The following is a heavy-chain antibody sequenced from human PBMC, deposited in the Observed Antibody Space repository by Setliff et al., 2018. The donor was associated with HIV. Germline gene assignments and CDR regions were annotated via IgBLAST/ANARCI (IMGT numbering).Heavy chain of an antibody. Sequence: SETLSLTCTVSGGSISSHYWSWIRQPPGKGLEWIGSISYSENIYYNPSLKSRVTISADTSKKQFSLKLSSVTAADTAVYYCAKGVAGLQYYYYYMDVWGKGTTVTVSS. CDR2: ISYSENI. V-gene: IGHV4-59*05. J-gene: IGHJ6*03. CDR3: AKGVAGLQYYYYYMDV. D-gene: IGHD6-19*01. CDR1: GGSISSHY.